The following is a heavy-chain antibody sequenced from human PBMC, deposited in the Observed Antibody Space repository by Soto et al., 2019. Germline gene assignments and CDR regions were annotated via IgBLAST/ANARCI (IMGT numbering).Heavy chain of an antibody. J-gene: IGHJ6*02. CDR3: ARGDSTDCSNGVCSFFYNHDMDV. CDR2: INPESGGT. Sequence: QVQLVQSGAEVKKPGASVKVSCKASGYSFTDYHIHWVRQAPGQGLEWLGRINPESGGTSTAQKFQGWVTITTDTSISTASMELTRLTSDDTAIYYCARGDSTDCSNGVCSFFYNHDMDVWGQGTTVTVSS. CDR1: GYSFTDYH. D-gene: IGHD2-8*01. V-gene: IGHV1-2*04.